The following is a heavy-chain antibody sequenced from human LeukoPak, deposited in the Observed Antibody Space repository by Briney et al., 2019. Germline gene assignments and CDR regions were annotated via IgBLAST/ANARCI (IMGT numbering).Heavy chain of an antibody. V-gene: IGHV3-9*01. J-gene: IGHJ6*03. CDR1: GLTFDDYA. CDR2: ISWNSGSI. CDR3: AKDGSYLSYYYYYMDV. Sequence: PGGSLRLSCAASGLTFDDYAMHWVRQAPGKGLEWVSGISWNSGSIGYADSVKGRFTISRDNAKNSLYLQMNSLRAEDTALYYCAKDGSYLSYYYYYMDVWGKGTTVTVSS. D-gene: IGHD1-26*01.